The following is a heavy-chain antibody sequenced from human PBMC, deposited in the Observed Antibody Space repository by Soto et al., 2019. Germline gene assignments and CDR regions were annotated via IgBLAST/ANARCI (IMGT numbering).Heavy chain of an antibody. V-gene: IGHV3-15*01. CDR3: TADTAHSSSWYPFDY. CDR2: IKSKTDGGTT. CDR1: GFTFSNAW. J-gene: IGHJ4*02. D-gene: IGHD6-13*01. Sequence: EVQLVESGGGLVKPGGSLRLSCAASGFTFSNAWMSWVRQAPGKGLEWVGRIKSKTDGGTTDYAAPVKDRFTISRDDSKNTLYLQMNSLKTEDTAVYYCTADTAHSSSWYPFDYWGQGTLVTVSS.